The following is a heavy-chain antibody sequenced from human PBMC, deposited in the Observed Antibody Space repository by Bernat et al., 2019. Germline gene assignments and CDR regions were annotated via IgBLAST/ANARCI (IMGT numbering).Heavy chain of an antibody. D-gene: IGHD6-13*01. CDR2: INSDGSST. CDR3: ARSDFSSSWTNYYYYGMDV. V-gene: IGHV3-74*01. CDR1: GFTFSSYW. J-gene: IGHJ6*02. Sequence: EVQLVESGGGLVQPGGSLRLSCAASGFTFSSYWMHWVRQAPGKGLVWVSRINSDGSSTSYADSVKGRFTISRDNAKNTLYLQMNSLRAEDTAVYYCARSDFSSSWTNYYYYGMDVWGQGTTVTASS.